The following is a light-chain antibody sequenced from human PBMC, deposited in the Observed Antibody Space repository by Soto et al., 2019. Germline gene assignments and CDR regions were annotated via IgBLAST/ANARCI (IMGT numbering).Light chain of an antibody. CDR1: ESVDSN. Sequence: EIVMTQSPATLSVSPGGRATLSCRASESVDSNLAWYQQKFSQPPRLTIHKASNRATGIPARFSGSGSGTELTLTISGLQSEDVAVYYCQQYILRPYTFGQGTKVEI. V-gene: IGKV3D-15*01. CDR2: KAS. J-gene: IGKJ2*01. CDR3: QQYILRPYT.